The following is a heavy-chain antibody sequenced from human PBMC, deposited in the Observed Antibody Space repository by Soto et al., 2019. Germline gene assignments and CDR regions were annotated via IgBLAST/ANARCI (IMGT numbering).Heavy chain of an antibody. CDR2: VYYTGST. D-gene: IGHD6-13*01. J-gene: IGHJ6*02. Sequence: SETLSLTCTVSGGSISSYYWSWIRQPPGKGLEWIGYVYYTGSTNYNPSLKSRVTISVDTSKDQFSLKLSSVTAADTAVYYCARDRGSWYEGFYYYYGLDVWGRGTTVTVSS. CDR3: ARDRGSWYEGFYYYYGLDV. V-gene: IGHV4-59*01. CDR1: GGSISSYY.